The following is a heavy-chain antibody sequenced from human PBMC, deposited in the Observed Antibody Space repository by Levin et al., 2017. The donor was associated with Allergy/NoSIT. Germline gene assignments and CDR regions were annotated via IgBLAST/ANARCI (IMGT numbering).Heavy chain of an antibody. V-gene: IGHV1-2*02. CDR3: ARNDYGDYVQNFDS. Sequence: ASVKVSCEAAGYTFTDHYIHWVRQAPGQGLEWMGWVNCNTGDTHYAQKFQDRVTMTRDRSITTAYIEVGSLRIDDTALYFCARNDYGDYVQNFDSWGQGTLVTVSS. CDR1: GYTFTDHY. CDR2: VNCNTGDT. D-gene: IGHD4-17*01. J-gene: IGHJ4*02.